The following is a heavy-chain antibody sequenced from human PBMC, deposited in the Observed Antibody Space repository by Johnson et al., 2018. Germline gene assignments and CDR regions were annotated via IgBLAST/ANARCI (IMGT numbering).Heavy chain of an antibody. CDR3: ASGSATYYYDGRGYPTLHPYYYYMDV. D-gene: IGHD3-22*01. Sequence: QVQLQQWGAGLLKXSETXSLXCAVYGGSFSGYYWSWIRQPPGKGLEWIGEINHSGSTNYNPSPMSLVTLSVDTSTNPFSLKLRSATAADTAVYYCASGSATYYYDGRGYPTLHPYYYYMDVWGKGTTVTVSS. J-gene: IGHJ6*03. V-gene: IGHV4-34*01. CDR1: GGSFSGYY. CDR2: INHSGST.